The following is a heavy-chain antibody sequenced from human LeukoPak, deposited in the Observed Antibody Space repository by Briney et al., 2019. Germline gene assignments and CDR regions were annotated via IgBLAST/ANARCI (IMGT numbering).Heavy chain of an antibody. CDR2: ISAYNGNT. Sequence: GASVKVSCKASGYTFTSYGNSWVRQPPAQPPEWMGWISAYNGNTNYAQKLQGRVTMTTDTSTSTAYKELRSLRSDDTAVYYCAREVVPAAINFDYWGQGTLVTVSS. D-gene: IGHD2-2*02. V-gene: IGHV1-18*04. CDR3: AREVVPAAINFDY. J-gene: IGHJ4*02. CDR1: GYTFTSYG.